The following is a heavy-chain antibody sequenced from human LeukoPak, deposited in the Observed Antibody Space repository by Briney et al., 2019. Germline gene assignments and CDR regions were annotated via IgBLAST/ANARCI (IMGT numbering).Heavy chain of an antibody. CDR1: GDSISSRTHY. J-gene: IGHJ6*03. Sequence: SETLSLTCTVSGDSISSRTHYWGWIRQSPGKGLEWIASVFYSGDTYYNPSLKSRVTISVDTTKNHFSLKLTSVTASDTAVYYCARGVPAAMGLYYYYMDVWGKGTTVTVSS. CDR3: ARGVPAAMGLYYYYMDV. D-gene: IGHD2-2*01. V-gene: IGHV4-39*02. CDR2: VFYSGDT.